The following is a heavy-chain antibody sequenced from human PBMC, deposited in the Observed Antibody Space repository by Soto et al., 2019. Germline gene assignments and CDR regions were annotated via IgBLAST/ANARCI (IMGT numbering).Heavy chain of an antibody. CDR3: ARRWGRSFDY. CDR1: GGSISSYY. Sequence: PSESLSLTCTVSGGSISSYYWSWIRQPPGKGLEWIGYIYYSGSTNYNPSLKSRVTISVDTSKNQFSLKLSSVTAADTAVYYCARRWGRSFDYWGQGTLVTVSS. CDR2: IYYSGST. J-gene: IGHJ4*02. V-gene: IGHV4-59*08. D-gene: IGHD2-15*01.